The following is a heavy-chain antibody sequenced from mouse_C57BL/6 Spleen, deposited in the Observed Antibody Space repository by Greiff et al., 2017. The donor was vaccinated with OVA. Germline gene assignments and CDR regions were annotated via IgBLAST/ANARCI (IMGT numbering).Heavy chain of an antibody. CDR1: GFNITDYY. J-gene: IGHJ4*01. CDR2: IDPEDGET. CDR3: ARGTTPYYYAMDY. D-gene: IGHD1-1*01. V-gene: IGHV14-2*01. Sequence: EVKLQQSGAELVKPGASVKLSCTASGFNITDYYMHWVKQRTEQGLEWIGRIDPEDGETKYAPKFQGKATITADTSSNTAYLQLSSLTSEDTAVYYCARGTTPYYYAMDYWGQGTSVTVSS.